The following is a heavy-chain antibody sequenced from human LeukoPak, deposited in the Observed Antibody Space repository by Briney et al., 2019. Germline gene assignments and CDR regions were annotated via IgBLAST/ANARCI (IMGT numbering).Heavy chain of an antibody. D-gene: IGHD6-13*01. CDR3: ARALYSSSWYGDAFDI. J-gene: IGHJ3*02. V-gene: IGHV5-51*01. CDR2: IYPGDSDT. CDR1: GYSFTSYW. Sequence: GESLKISCKGSGYSFTSYWIGWVRQMPGKGLEWMGIIYPGDSDTRYSPSFQGQVTISADKSISTAYLQWSSLKASDTAMYYCARALYSSSWYGDAFDIWGQGTMVTVSS.